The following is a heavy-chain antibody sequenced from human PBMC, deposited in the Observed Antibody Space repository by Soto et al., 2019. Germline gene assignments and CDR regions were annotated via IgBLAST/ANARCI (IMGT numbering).Heavy chain of an antibody. Sequence: QVQLVESGGGVVQPGRSLRLSCAASGFTFSSYGMHWVRQAPGKGLEWVAVISYDGSNKYYADSVKGRFTISRDNSKNTLYLQMNSLRAEDTAVYYCAKEKGYSYGCAHGEFDYWGQGTLVTVSS. J-gene: IGHJ4*02. CDR2: ISYDGSNK. CDR1: GFTFSSYG. CDR3: AKEKGYSYGCAHGEFDY. V-gene: IGHV3-30*18. D-gene: IGHD5-18*01.